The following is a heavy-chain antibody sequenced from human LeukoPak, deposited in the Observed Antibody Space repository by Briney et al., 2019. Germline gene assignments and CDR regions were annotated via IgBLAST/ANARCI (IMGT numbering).Heavy chain of an antibody. J-gene: IGHJ6*02. Sequence: AGGSLRLSCAASGFTFSSYAMHWVRQAPGKGLEWVAVISYDGSNKYYADPVKGRFTISRDNSRNILYAQMSSLRAEDTAIYYCARTRITTRGYYYGLDVWGQGTMVTV. CDR1: GFTFSSYA. D-gene: IGHD1-26*01. CDR2: ISYDGSNK. V-gene: IGHV3-30-3*01. CDR3: ARTRITTRGYYYGLDV.